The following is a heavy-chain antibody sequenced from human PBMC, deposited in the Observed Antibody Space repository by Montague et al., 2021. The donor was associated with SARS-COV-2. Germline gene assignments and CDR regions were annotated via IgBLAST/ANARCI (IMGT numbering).Heavy chain of an antibody. J-gene: IGHJ3*01. V-gene: IGHV4-61*01. Sequence: SETLSLTCTVSGASINIGTYYWTWIRQSPGKPLEWVGYIHDSGTTNYNPSLKSRVTILEDTSRNQFSLNLNSVTAADTAVYYCARGHCSDGFCYYGVAFDVGGQGTMVTVS. D-gene: IGHD2-15*01. CDR3: ARGHCSDGFCYYGVAFDV. CDR1: GASINIGTYY. CDR2: IHDSGTT.